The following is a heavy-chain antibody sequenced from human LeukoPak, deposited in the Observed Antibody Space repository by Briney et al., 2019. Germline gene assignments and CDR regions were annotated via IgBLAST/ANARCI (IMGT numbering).Heavy chain of an antibody. CDR3: AREGTTMWWLFDY. CDR2: ISYDGSNK. Sequence: PGGSLRLSCAASGFTFSSYAMHWVRQAPGKGLEWVAVISYDGSNKYYADSVKGRFTISRDNSKNTLYLQMNSLRAEDTAVYYCAREGTTMWWLFDYWGQGTLVTVSS. CDR1: GFTFSSYA. J-gene: IGHJ4*02. D-gene: IGHD2-21*01. V-gene: IGHV3-30-3*01.